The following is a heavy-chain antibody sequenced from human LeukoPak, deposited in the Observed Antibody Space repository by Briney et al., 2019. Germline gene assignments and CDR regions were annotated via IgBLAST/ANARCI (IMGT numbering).Heavy chain of an antibody. V-gene: IGHV1-18*01. J-gene: IGHJ6*03. Sequence: ASVKVSCKASGGTFSSYAISWVRQAPGQGLEWMGWISAYNGNTNYAQKLQGRVTMTTDTSTSTAYMELRSLRSDDTAVYYCARVRVPAAMGGYYYYYMDVWGKGTTVTVSS. D-gene: IGHD2-2*01. CDR2: ISAYNGNT. CDR1: GGTFSSYA. CDR3: ARVRVPAAMGGYYYYYMDV.